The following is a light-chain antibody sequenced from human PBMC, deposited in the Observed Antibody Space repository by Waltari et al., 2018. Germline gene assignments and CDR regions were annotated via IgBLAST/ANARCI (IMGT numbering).Light chain of an antibody. CDR1: QDINKF. Sequence: DIQMTQSPSSLSASVGDRVTITCQASQDINKFLNWFQQKPGKAPKPLIYDASKLEAGVPSRFSGSGSGTDFTFTISSLQPEDIGTYYCQQYALLPPTWTFGQGTKVELK. CDR3: QQYALLPPTWT. CDR2: DAS. V-gene: IGKV1-33*01. J-gene: IGKJ1*01.